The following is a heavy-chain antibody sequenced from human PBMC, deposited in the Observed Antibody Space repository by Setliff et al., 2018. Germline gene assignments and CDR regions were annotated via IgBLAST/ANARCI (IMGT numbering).Heavy chain of an antibody. CDR3: ARGGVAAAGKKGVFEY. V-gene: IGHV1-46*01. CDR2: INTGGGSA. D-gene: IGHD6-13*01. Sequence: ASVKVSCKASGYAFINYYMFWVRQAPGQGPEWMGTINTGGGSASIVDQFQGRVTMTRDTSTSTIYLELTSLRSDDTAVYYCARGGVAAAGKKGVFEYWGQGTLVTVSS. CDR1: GYAFINYY. J-gene: IGHJ4*02.